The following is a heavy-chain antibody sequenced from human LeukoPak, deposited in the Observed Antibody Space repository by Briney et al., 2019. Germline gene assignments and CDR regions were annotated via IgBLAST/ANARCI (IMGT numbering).Heavy chain of an antibody. CDR2: IKQDGSEK. V-gene: IGHV3-7*03. Sequence: PGGSLRLSCAASGFTFSSYWMSWVRQAPGKGLEWVANIKQDGSEKYYVDSVKGRFTISRDNSKNTLYLQLNSLRAEDTAVYYCAKTRGYCSGGSRYCDYWGQGTLVTVSS. J-gene: IGHJ4*02. D-gene: IGHD2-15*01. CDR3: AKTRGYCSGGSRYCDY. CDR1: GFTFSSYW.